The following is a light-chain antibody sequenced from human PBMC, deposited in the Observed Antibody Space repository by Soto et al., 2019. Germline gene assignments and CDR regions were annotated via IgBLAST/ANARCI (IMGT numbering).Light chain of an antibody. J-gene: IGLJ2*01. CDR3: CSYAGSSPV. Sequence: QSALTQSASVSGSPGQSITISCTGTRSDVGSYNLVSWYQQHPGEAPKLMIYEASKRPSGVSNRFSGSKSGNTASLTISGLQAEDEGDYYCCSYAGSSPVFGGGTKLTVL. V-gene: IGLV2-23*01. CDR1: RSDVGSYNL. CDR2: EAS.